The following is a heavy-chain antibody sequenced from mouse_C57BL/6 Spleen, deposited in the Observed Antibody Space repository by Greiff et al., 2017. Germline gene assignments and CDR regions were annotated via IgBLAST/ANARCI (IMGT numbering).Heavy chain of an antibody. Sequence: QVQLQQPGAELVKPGASVKLSCKASGYTFTSYWMQWVKQRPGQGLEWIGEIDPSDSYTNYNQKFKGKATLTVDTSSSTAYMQLSSLTSEDSAVYYCARRRGTGYFDDWGQGTTLTVSS. CDR2: IDPSDSYT. D-gene: IGHD4-1*01. V-gene: IGHV1-50*01. CDR1: GYTFTSYW. J-gene: IGHJ2*01. CDR3: ARRRGTGYFDD.